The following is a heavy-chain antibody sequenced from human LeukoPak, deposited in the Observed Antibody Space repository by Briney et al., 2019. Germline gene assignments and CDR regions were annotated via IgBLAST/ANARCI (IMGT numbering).Heavy chain of an antibody. D-gene: IGHD6-13*01. CDR2: IIPIFGTA. CDR1: GGTFSSYA. J-gene: IGHJ4*02. Sequence: VASVKVSCKASGGTFSSYAITWVRQALGQGLEWMGRIIPIFGTANYAQKFQGRVTITTDESTSTAYMELSTLRSDDTAVYYCARERPPGDSSNWFLEGYFDIWGQGTLVTVSS. CDR3: ARERPPGDSSNWFLEGYFDI. V-gene: IGHV1-69*05.